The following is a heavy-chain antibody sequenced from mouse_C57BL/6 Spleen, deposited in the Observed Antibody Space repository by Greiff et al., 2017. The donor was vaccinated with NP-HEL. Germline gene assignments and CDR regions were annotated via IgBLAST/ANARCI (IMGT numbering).Heavy chain of an antibody. CDR3: ARDYYGSSPAGFAY. CDR2: IDPSDSET. Sequence: QVQLQQSGAELVRPGSSVKLSCKASGYTFTSYWMHWVKQRPIQGLEWIGNIDPSDSETHYNQKFKDKATLTVDKSSSTAYMQLSSLTSEDSAVYYCARDYYGSSPAGFAYWGQGTLVTVSA. D-gene: IGHD1-1*01. CDR1: GYTFTSYW. V-gene: IGHV1-52*01. J-gene: IGHJ3*01.